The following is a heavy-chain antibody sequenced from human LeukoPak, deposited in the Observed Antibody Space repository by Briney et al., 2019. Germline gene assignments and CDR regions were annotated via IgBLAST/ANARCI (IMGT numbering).Heavy chain of an antibody. CDR3: ARVSTGPV. J-gene: IGHJ4*02. D-gene: IGHD1-1*01. V-gene: IGHV3-21*01. CDR1: GLIFRTST. Sequence: GGSLSLSCAGAGLIFRTSTMTWVRQAPGKGLEWVSSISSTGNYIHYADSVKGRFTISRDNAQKSLYLQMNSLRVEDSAVYYCARVSTGPVWGQGTLVTVSS. CDR2: ISSTGNYI.